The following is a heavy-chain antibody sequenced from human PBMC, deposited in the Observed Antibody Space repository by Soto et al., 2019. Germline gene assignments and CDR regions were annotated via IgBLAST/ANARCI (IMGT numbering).Heavy chain of an antibody. J-gene: IGHJ4*02. CDR3: ARLKDYYDSSGYYPYYFDY. Sequence: GGSLRLSCAASGFTFSSYSMNWVRQAPGKGLEWVSSISSSSSYIYYADSVKGRFTISRDNAKNSLYLQMNSLRAEDTAVYYCARLKDYYDSSGYYPYYFDYWGQGILVTVSS. CDR2: ISSSSSYI. D-gene: IGHD3-22*01. CDR1: GFTFSSYS. V-gene: IGHV3-21*01.